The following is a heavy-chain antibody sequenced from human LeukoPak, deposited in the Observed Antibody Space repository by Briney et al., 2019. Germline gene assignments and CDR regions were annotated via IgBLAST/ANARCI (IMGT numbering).Heavy chain of an antibody. Sequence: GGSLRLSCAASGFTFSSYAMHWVRQAPGKGLEWVAVISYDGSNKYYADSVKGRFTISRDNSKNTLYLQMNSLRAEDTAVYYCARTNDYGDYPFDYWGQGTLVTVSS. J-gene: IGHJ4*02. CDR2: ISYDGSNK. D-gene: IGHD4-17*01. CDR1: GFTFSSYA. V-gene: IGHV3-30-3*01. CDR3: ARTNDYGDYPFDY.